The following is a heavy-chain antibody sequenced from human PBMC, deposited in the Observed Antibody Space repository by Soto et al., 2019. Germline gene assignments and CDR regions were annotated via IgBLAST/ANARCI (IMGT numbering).Heavy chain of an antibody. CDR1: GSTFDDYT. J-gene: IGHJ4*02. CDR3: AKEKSDYGDYVDPYYFYY. Sequence: GGSLRRSCAASGSTFDDYTMHWVRQAPGKGLEWVSLISWDGGSTYYADSVKGRFTISRDNSKNSLYLQMNSLRTEDTALYYCAKEKSDYGDYVDPYYFYYWGQGTLVTVSS. V-gene: IGHV3-43*01. D-gene: IGHD4-17*01. CDR2: ISWDGGST.